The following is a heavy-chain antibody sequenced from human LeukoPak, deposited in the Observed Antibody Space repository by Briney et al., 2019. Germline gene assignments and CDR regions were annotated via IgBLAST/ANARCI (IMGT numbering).Heavy chain of an antibody. J-gene: IGHJ4*02. CDR1: GFTVSSHY. CDR2: IYSGGTT. D-gene: IGHD3-22*01. V-gene: IGHV3-66*01. Sequence: AGTLSLSCAASGFTVSSHYMSWIRHAPGQGLEWVSIIYSGGTTYYADSVKGRFTISRDNSKNTLYLQMNSLRAEDTAVYYCARGYDSGGYYWGQGTLVTVSS. CDR3: ARGYDSGGYY.